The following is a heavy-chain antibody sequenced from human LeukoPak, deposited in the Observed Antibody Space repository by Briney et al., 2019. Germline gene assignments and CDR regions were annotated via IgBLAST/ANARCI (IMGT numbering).Heavy chain of an antibody. V-gene: IGHV3-23*01. CDR3: VCYDNAPEYFHY. Sequence: PGGSLRLSCAASGFTFSSYAMSWVRQAPGKGLEWVSSITTSGGSTSYADSVKGRFTISRDNSKNTLYLQVNSLRAEDTALYFFVCYDNAPEYFHYWGQGTLVTVSS. D-gene: IGHD3-22*01. J-gene: IGHJ1*01. CDR2: ITTSGGST. CDR1: GFTFSSYA.